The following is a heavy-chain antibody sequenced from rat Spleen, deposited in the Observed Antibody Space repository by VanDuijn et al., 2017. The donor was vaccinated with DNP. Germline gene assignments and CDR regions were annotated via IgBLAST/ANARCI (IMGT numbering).Heavy chain of an antibody. Sequence: EVQLVESGGGLVQPGRSLKLSCVASGFIFSNYWMTWIRQAPGKGLEWVATISYDGSDTYYRDSVKGRFTMSRDNAKSTLYLQMDSLRSEDTATYYCASRPPPTRGPFDYWGQGVTVTVSS. CDR3: ASRPPPTRGPFDY. CDR2: ISYDGSDT. D-gene: IGHD1-4*01. CDR1: GFIFSNYW. V-gene: IGHV5-29*01. J-gene: IGHJ2*01.